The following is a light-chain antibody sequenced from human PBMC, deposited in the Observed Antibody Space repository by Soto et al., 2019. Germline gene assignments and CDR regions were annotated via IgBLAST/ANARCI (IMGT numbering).Light chain of an antibody. CDR1: SSDVGGYNH. CDR3: SSHTASTTRI. Sequence: QSALTQPASVSGSPGQSITISCTGTSSDVGGYNHVSWYQHHPGKAPKRIIYEVTKRPSGVSNRFFGSKSGDTASLTISGLQAEDEADYYCSSHTASTTRIFGTGTKLTVL. V-gene: IGLV2-14*01. J-gene: IGLJ1*01. CDR2: EVT.